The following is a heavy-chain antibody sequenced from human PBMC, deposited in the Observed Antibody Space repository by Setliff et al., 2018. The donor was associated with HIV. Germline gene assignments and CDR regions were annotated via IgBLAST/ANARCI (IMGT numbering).Heavy chain of an antibody. J-gene: IGHJ4*02. Sequence: PGESLKISCKGSGYYFTTFWIAWVRQMPGKGLEWMGFIYPGDSDTKYSPSFQGQVTISADKSISTAYLQWSSLKASDTAMYYCARHGGYNPLDYWGQGTLVTVSS. CDR1: GYYFTTFW. D-gene: IGHD5-12*01. CDR2: IYPGDSDT. V-gene: IGHV5-51*01. CDR3: ARHGGYNPLDY.